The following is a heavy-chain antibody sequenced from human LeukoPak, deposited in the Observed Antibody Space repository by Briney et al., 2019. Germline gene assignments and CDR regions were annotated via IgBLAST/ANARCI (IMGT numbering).Heavy chain of an antibody. CDR2: ISYDGSNK. J-gene: IGHJ6*04. V-gene: IGHV3-30*18. D-gene: IGHD3-3*01. CDR3: AKDRVLDYYGMDV. Sequence: GGSLRLSCAASGFTFSSYGMHWVRQAPGKGLEWVAVISYDGSNKYYADSVKGRFTISRDNSKNTLYLQMNSLGAEDTAVYYCAKDRVLDYYGMDVWGKGTTVTVSS. CDR1: GFTFSSYG.